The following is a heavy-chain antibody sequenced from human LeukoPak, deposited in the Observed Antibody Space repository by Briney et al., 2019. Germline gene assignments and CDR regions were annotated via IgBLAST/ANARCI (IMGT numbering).Heavy chain of an antibody. CDR1: GFTFTSYE. D-gene: IGHD1-14*01. Sequence: PGGSLRLSCAASGFTFTSYEVNWVRQAPGKGLEWVAHIDKDGSQKNYVDSVKGRFSISRDNSKNSVYLQMNSLRGEDTGVYYCAKDTYGPDNYWGQGTLVTVSS. CDR3: AKDTYGPDNY. V-gene: IGHV3-7*04. J-gene: IGHJ4*02. CDR2: IDKDGSQK.